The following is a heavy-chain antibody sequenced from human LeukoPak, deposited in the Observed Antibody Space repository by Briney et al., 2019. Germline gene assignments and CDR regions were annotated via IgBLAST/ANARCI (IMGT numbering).Heavy chain of an antibody. V-gene: IGHV1-69*13. CDR2: IIPIFGTA. CDR1: GGTFSSYA. D-gene: IGHD5-24*01. J-gene: IGHJ4*02. CDR3: GGGDGYNSPFDY. Sequence: SVKVSCKASGGTFSSYAISWVRQAPGQGLEWMGGIIPIFGTANYAQKFQGRVTITADESTSTAYMELSSLRSEDTAVYYCGGGDGYNSPFDYWGQGTLVTVSS.